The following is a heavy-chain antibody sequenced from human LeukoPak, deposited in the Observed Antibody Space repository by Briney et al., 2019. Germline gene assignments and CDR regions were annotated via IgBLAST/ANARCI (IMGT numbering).Heavy chain of an antibody. J-gene: IGHJ6*02. D-gene: IGHD3-22*01. V-gene: IGHV4-39*01. CDR3: ARHYVSGGYYSSELYYGMDV. CDR2: IYYSGSS. Sequence: NPSETLSLTCTVSGGSISSSSYYWGGIRQPPGKGLEWIGTIYYSGSSYYNPSLKSRVTMSIDTSKNQFSLILSSVTAADTAVYYCARHYVSGGYYSSELYYGMDVWGQGTTVTVSS. CDR1: GGSISSSSYY.